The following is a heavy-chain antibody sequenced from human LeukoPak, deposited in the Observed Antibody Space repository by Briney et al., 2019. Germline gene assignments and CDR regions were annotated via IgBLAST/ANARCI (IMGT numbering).Heavy chain of an antibody. V-gene: IGHV1-46*01. J-gene: IGHJ3*02. Sequence: GASVKVSCKASGYTFTSYYMHWVRQAPGQGLEWMGIINPSGGSTSYAQKFQGRVTMTRDTSTSTVYMELSSLRSEDTAVYYCARPSYGGQKIEVRGSAFDIWGQGTMVTVSS. CDR3: ARPSYGGQKIEVRGSAFDI. D-gene: IGHD3-10*01. CDR1: GYTFTSYY. CDR2: INPSGGST.